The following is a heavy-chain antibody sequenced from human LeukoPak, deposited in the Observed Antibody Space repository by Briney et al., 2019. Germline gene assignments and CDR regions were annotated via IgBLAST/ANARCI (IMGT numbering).Heavy chain of an antibody. V-gene: IGHV1-8*01. J-gene: IGHJ4*02. Sequence: ASVKVSCKASGYTFTSYDINWVRQATGQGLEWMGWMNPNSGNTGYAQKFQGRATMTRNTSISTAYMELSSLRSEDTAVYYCARVNYYYGSGSYSKPMNFDYWGQGTLVTVSS. CDR2: MNPNSGNT. D-gene: IGHD3-10*01. CDR1: GYTFTSYD. CDR3: ARVNYYYGSGSYSKPMNFDY.